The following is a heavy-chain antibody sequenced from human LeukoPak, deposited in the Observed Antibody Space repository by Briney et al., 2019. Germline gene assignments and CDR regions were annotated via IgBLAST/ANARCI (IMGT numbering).Heavy chain of an antibody. CDR1: GFTFSSYD. CDR2: ISGSGGTT. J-gene: IGHJ5*02. CDR3: AKDQYNWNL. V-gene: IGHV3-23*01. Sequence: GGSLRLSCAASGFTFSSYDMSWVRQAPGKGLEWVSTISGSGGTTYYADSVKGRFTISRGNSKNTLYLQMNSLRAEDTAVYYCAKDQYNWNLWGQGTLVTVSS. D-gene: IGHD1-20*01.